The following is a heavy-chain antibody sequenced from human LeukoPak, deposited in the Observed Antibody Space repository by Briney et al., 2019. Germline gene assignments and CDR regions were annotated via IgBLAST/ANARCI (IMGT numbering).Heavy chain of an antibody. D-gene: IGHD5-24*01. V-gene: IGHV4-59*01. J-gene: IGHJ4*02. Sequence: PSETLSLTCTVSGGSISSYYWSWIRQPPGKGLEWIGYIYYSGSTNYNPSLKSRVTISVDTSKNQFSLKLSSVTAADTAVYYCAKDSRRDGYHWGQGTLVTVSS. CDR3: AKDSRRDGYH. CDR1: GGSISSYY. CDR2: IYYSGST.